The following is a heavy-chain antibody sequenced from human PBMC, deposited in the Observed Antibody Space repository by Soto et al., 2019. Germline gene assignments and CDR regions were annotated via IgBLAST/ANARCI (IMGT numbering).Heavy chain of an antibody. V-gene: IGHV3-66*01. CDR2: IYSGGST. J-gene: IGHJ4*02. CDR1: GFTVSNNY. Sequence: EEQLVESEGDLVQPGGSLRLSCAASGFTVSNNYMIWVRQAPGKGLEWVSLIYSGGSTYYADSVKGRFTISRDSSKNTLYLQMNSLRAEDTAMYYCAAYSHKGYWGQGTLVTVSS. CDR3: AAYSHKGY. D-gene: IGHD3-16*01.